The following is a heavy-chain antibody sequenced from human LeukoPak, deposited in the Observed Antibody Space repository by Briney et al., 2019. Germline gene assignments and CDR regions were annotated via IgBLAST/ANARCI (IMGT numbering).Heavy chain of an antibody. V-gene: IGHV3-74*01. CDR2: VNSDGSST. D-gene: IGHD1-1*01. CDR1: GFSLSSYW. J-gene: IGHJ3*02. CDR3: AKASTGTRNAFDI. Sequence: PGGSLRLSCAASGFSLSSYWMHWVRQAPGKGLVWVSRVNSDGSSTNYADSVKGRFTISRDNAKNTLYLQMNSLRVEDTAVYYCAKASTGTRNAFDIWGQGTMVTVSS.